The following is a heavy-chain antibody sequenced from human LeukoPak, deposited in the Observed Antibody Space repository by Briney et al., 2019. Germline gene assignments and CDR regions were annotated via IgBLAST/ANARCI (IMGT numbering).Heavy chain of an antibody. D-gene: IGHD3-9*01. CDR2: IYTSGST. J-gene: IGHJ5*02. CDR3: ARYSYDILTGYPKGWFDP. CDR1: GDSISSGSYY. V-gene: IGHV4-61*02. Sequence: SETLSLTCTVSGDSISSGSYYWSWFRQPAGKGPEWIGRIYTSGSTNYNPSLKSRVTISVDTSKNQFSLKLSSVTAADTAVYYCARYSYDILTGYPKGWFDPWGQGTLVTVSS.